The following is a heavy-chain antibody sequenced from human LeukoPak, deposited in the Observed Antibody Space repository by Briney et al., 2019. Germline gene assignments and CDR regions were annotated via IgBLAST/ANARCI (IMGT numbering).Heavy chain of an antibody. CDR1: GFTFTNFA. D-gene: IGHD1-1*01. J-gene: IGHJ5*01. CDR3: AKDLGVLRSGERHPDNWFDS. Sequence: PGGSLRLSCAASGFTFTNFAMHWVRQAPGKGLVWVAVIWSDGSRKEYIDSVKDRFTVSRDNPKNTLYLQMNSLRAEDTALYFCAKDLGVLRSGERHPDNWFDSWGQGTLVTVSS. CDR2: IWSDGSRK. V-gene: IGHV3-33*06.